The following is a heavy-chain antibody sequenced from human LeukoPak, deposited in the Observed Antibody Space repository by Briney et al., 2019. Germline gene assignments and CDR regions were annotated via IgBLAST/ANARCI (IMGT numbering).Heavy chain of an antibody. V-gene: IGHV1-2*02. J-gene: IGHJ4*02. CDR2: INPNSGGT. CDR3: ARDGGYSSSWSDFDY. D-gene: IGHD6-13*01. Sequence: GASVKVSCKASGYTFTGYYMHWVRQAPGQGLEWMGWINPNSGGTNYAQKFQGRVTMTRDTCISTAYMELSRLRSDDTAVYYCARDGGYSSSWSDFDYWGQGTLVTVSS. CDR1: GYTFTGYY.